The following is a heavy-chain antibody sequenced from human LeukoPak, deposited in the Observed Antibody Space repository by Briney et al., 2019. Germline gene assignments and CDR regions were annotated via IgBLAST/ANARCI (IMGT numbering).Heavy chain of an antibody. Sequence: GGSLRLSCAASGFTFSSYWMHWVRQAPGKGLVWVSRVDSGGTNTIYADSVQGRFTISRDNAKNSLYLQINSLRAEGTALYYCARGGPDHAFDVWGQGTMVTVSS. D-gene: IGHD1-14*01. J-gene: IGHJ3*01. V-gene: IGHV3-74*01. CDR3: ARGGPDHAFDV. CDR2: VDSGGTNT. CDR1: GFTFSSYW.